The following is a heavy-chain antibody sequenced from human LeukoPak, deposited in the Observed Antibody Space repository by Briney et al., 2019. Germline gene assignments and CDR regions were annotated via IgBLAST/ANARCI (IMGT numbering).Heavy chain of an antibody. D-gene: IGHD2-21*01. CDR2: ITSDGAT. J-gene: IGHJ4*02. CDR3: ARIDWVTDF. Sequence: GGSLRLSCAASGFPFSAYWMLWARQAPGKGLVWVSRITSDGATSYADSVKGRFTISRENAKNTLYLQLNSLGAEDTAVYYCARIDWVTDFWGQGTLATVSS. CDR1: GFPFSAYW. V-gene: IGHV3-74*01.